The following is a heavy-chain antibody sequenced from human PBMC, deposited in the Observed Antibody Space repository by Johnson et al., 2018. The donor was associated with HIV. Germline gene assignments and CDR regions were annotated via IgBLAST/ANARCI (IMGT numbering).Heavy chain of an antibody. CDR3: ARDELYRMYALTALDI. Sequence: VQVVESGGGLVQPGGSLRLSCAASGFTVSSNYMSWVRQAPGKGLEWVSVIYSGGSTYYADYVTGRFTISRDNSKNTLYLQMNSLRAEDTAKYYCARDELYRMYALTALDIWGQGTMVIVSS. V-gene: IGHV3-66*01. J-gene: IGHJ3*02. CDR2: IYSGGST. D-gene: IGHD2-15*01. CDR1: GFTVSSNY.